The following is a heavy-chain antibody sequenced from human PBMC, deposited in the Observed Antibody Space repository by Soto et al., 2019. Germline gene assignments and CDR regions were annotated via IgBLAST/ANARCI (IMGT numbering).Heavy chain of an antibody. Sequence: SETQSLTSTVYGGNFRGYGWSWIRQPPGKGLEWIGEINHSGSTNYNPSLKSRVTISVDKSKNQFSLKLSSVTAADTAVYYCARAGGYSYVDYWGQGTLVTVSS. CDR2: INHSGST. CDR1: GGNFRGYG. V-gene: IGHV4-34*01. J-gene: IGHJ4*02. CDR3: ARAGGYSYVDY. D-gene: IGHD5-18*01.